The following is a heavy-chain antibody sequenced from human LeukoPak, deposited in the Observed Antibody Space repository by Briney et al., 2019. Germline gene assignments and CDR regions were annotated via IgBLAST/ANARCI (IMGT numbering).Heavy chain of an antibody. CDR3: ARSLSSGFSAFDY. D-gene: IGHD2/OR15-2a*01. Sequence: GGSLRLSCAASGFTFSSYSMNWVRQAPGKGLKWVSSISSSSSYIYYADSVKGRFTISRDNAKNSLYLQMNSLRAEDTAVCYCARSLSSGFSAFDYWGQGTLVTVSS. V-gene: IGHV3-21*01. J-gene: IGHJ4*02. CDR2: ISSSSSYI. CDR1: GFTFSSYS.